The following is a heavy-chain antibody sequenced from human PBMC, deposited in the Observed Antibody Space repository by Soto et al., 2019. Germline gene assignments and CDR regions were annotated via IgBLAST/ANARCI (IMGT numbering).Heavy chain of an antibody. CDR3: ARDPGTGYYDSSGYYYD. CDR1: GFTLRSYW. D-gene: IGHD3-22*01. Sequence: EVQLVESGGGLVQPGGSLRLSCAATGFTLRSYWMHWVRQAPGKGLVWVSRINGDGSDTSYADSVKGRFTISRDNAXNXXYLQMNSLRAEDTGVYYCARDPGTGYYDSSGYYYDWGQGTLVTVSS. V-gene: IGHV3-74*01. CDR2: INGDGSDT. J-gene: IGHJ4*02.